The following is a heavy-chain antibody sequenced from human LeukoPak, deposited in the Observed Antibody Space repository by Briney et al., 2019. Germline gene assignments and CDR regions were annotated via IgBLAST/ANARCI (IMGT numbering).Heavy chain of an antibody. CDR3: ARSPIARVAATTPYYMDV. Sequence: GASVKVSCKASGYTFTGYYMHWVRQAPGQGLEWMGWINPNSGGTNYAQKLQDRVTMTTDTSTSTGYMELRSLRSDDTALYYCARSPIARVAATTPYYMDVWGTGTTVTISS. V-gene: IGHV1-2*02. CDR2: INPNSGGT. J-gene: IGHJ6*03. D-gene: IGHD6-19*01. CDR1: GYTFTGYY.